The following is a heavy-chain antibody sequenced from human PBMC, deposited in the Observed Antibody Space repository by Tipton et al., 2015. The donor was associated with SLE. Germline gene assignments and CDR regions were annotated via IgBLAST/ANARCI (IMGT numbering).Heavy chain of an antibody. D-gene: IGHD2-15*01. J-gene: IGHJ4*02. CDR1: GFTFSSHA. CDR2: IYSGGST. CDR3: AKDRCSGGSCLGDY. Sequence: GSLRLSCAASGFTFSSHAMSWVRQAPGKGLEWVSVIYSGGSTYYADSVKGRFTISRDNSKNTLYLQMNSLRAEDTAVYYCAKDRCSGGSCLGDYWGQGPLVTVSS. V-gene: IGHV3-23*03.